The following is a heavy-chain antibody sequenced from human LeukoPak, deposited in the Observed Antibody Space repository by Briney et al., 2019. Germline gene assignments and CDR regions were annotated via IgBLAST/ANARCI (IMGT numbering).Heavy chain of an antibody. Sequence: AGGSLRLPCAASGVTFSSYAMSWVRQAPGKGLEWVSAISGSGGSTYYADSVKGRFTISRDNSKNTLYLQMNSLRAEDTAVYYCAKGVGLLLWFGDVGYFDYWGQGTLVTVSS. V-gene: IGHV3-23*01. CDR3: AKGVGLLLWFGDVGYFDY. CDR1: GVTFSSYA. J-gene: IGHJ4*02. CDR2: ISGSGGST. D-gene: IGHD3-10*01.